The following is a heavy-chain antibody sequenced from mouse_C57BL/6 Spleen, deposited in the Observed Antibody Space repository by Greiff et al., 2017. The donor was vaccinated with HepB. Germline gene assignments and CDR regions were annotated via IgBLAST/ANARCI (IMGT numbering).Heavy chain of an antibody. Sequence: QVQLQQPGAELVKPGASVKLSCKDSGYTFTSYWMHWVKQRPGQGLEWIGMIHPNSGSTNYNEKFKSKATLTVDKSSSTAYMQLSSLTSEDSAVYYCAYGSSYPYYYAMDYWGQGTSVTVSS. D-gene: IGHD1-1*01. CDR2: IHPNSGST. V-gene: IGHV1-64*01. J-gene: IGHJ4*01. CDR3: AYGSSYPYYYAMDY. CDR1: GYTFTSYW.